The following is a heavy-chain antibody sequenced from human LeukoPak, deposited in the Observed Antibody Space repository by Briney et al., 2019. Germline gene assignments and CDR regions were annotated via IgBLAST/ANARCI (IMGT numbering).Heavy chain of an antibody. J-gene: IGHJ6*01. V-gene: IGHV3-21*01. CDR1: GFTFSSYS. D-gene: IGHD1-26*01. CDR3: ARDRDGMGELVNYYYYYGMDV. CDR2: ISSSSSYI. Sequence: TGGSLRLSCAASGFTFSSYSMNWVRQAPGKGLEWVSSISSSSSYIYYADSVKGRFTISRDNAKNSLYLQMNSLRAEDTAVYYCARDRDGMGELVNYYYYYGMDVWGQGTTVTVS.